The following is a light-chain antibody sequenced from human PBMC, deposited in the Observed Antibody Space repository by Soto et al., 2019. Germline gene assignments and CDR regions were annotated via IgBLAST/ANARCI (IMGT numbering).Light chain of an antibody. CDR3: QTWGTGHWV. Sequence: QPVLTQSPSASASLGASVKLTCTLSSGHSSYAIAWHQQQPEKGPRYLMKLNSDGSHTKGDGLPDRFSGSSSGAERYLTISSLQSEDEADYYCQTWGTGHWVFGGGTKLIVL. CDR1: SGHSSYA. J-gene: IGLJ3*02. CDR2: LNSDGSH. V-gene: IGLV4-69*01.